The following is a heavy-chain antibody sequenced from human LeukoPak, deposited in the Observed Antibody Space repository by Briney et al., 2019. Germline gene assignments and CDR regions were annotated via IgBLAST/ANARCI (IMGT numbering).Heavy chain of an antibody. CDR1: GGSISSSSYY. V-gene: IGHV4-39*01. D-gene: IGHD5-18*01. CDR3: ARIQLWDYYFDY. Sequence: SETLSLTCTVSGGSISSSSYYWGWIRQPPGKGLEWIGSIYYSGSTYYNPSLKSRVTISVDTSKNQFSLKLSYVTAADTAVYYCARIQLWDYYFDYWGQGTLVTVSS. J-gene: IGHJ4*02. CDR2: IYYSGST.